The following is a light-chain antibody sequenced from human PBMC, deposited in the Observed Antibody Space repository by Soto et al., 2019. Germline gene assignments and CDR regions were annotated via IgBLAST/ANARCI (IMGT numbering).Light chain of an antibody. J-gene: IGKJ2*01. V-gene: IGKV1-5*03. CDR2: KAS. Sequence: DIQMTQSPSTLSGSVGDRVTITCRASQTISSWLAWYQQKPGKAPKLLIYKASTLQGGIPLRFSGSGSGTKFTLIISSLQPDDFATYYCQQYKSDSTFGQGTKLGSK. CDR3: QQYKSDST. CDR1: QTISSW.